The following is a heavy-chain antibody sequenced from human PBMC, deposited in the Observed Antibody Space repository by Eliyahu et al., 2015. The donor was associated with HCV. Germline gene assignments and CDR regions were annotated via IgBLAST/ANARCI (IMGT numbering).Heavy chain of an antibody. CDR3: ARGGDYYDSSGYIPEYFQH. CDR2: INPSGGST. V-gene: IGHV1-46*01. CDR1: RYPFTSYY. Sequence: QVQLVQSGAEVKKPGASVKVSCKASRYPFTSYYMXWVRQAPGQGLEWMGIINPSGGSTSYAQKFQGRVTTTRDTSTSTVYMELSSLRSEDTAVYYCARGGDYYDSSGYIPEYFQHWGQGTLVTVSS. J-gene: IGHJ1*01. D-gene: IGHD3-22*01.